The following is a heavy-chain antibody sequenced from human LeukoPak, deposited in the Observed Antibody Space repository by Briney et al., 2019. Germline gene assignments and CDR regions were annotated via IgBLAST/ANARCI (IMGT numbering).Heavy chain of an antibody. CDR2: IKSKTDGGTT. J-gene: IGHJ4*02. D-gene: IGHD2-2*02. Sequence: GGSLRLSCAASGFTFSNAWMSWVRQAPGKGLEWVGRIKSKTDGGTTDYAAPVKGRFTISRDDSKNTLYLQMNSLKTEDTAVYYCTTSRHCSSTSCHRDYWGRGTLVSVSS. CDR3: TTSRHCSSTSCHRDY. V-gene: IGHV3-15*01. CDR1: GFTFSNAW.